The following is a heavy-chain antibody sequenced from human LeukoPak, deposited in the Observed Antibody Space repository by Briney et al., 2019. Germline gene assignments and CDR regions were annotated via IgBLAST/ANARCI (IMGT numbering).Heavy chain of an antibody. J-gene: IGHJ4*02. CDR1: GYTFTGYY. Sequence: GASVKVSCKASGYTFTGYYMHWVRQAPGQGLEWMRWINPNSGGTNYAQKFQGRVTMTRDTSISTAYMELSRLRSDDTAVYYCARDLGWYQGFDYWGQGTLVTVSS. CDR3: ARDLGWYQGFDY. CDR2: INPNSGGT. D-gene: IGHD6-19*01. V-gene: IGHV1-2*02.